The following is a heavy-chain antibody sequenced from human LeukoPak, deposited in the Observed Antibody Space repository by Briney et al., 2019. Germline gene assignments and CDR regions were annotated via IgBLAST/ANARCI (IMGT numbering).Heavy chain of an antibody. CDR3: ARGAVAGTIAVVNFDY. CDR1: GGSISSYY. V-gene: IGHV4-59*01. CDR2: IYYSGST. J-gene: IGHJ4*02. Sequence: PSETLSLTCTVSGGSISSYYWSWIRQPPGKGLEWIGYIYYSGSTNYNPSLKSRVTISVDTSKNQFSLKLSSVTAADTAVYYCARGAVAGTIAVVNFDYWGQGTLVTVSS. D-gene: IGHD6-19*01.